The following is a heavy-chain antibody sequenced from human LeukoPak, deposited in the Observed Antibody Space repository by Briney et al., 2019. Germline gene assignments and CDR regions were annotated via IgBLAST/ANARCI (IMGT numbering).Heavy chain of an antibody. J-gene: IGHJ3*02. CDR2: IIPIFGTA. D-gene: IGHD2-21*02. CDR3: ARELVVTAIPDAFDI. CDR1: GGTFSSYA. Sequence: GASVKVSCKASGGTFSSYAISWVRQAPGQGLEWMGRIIPIFGTANYAQKFQGRVTITTDESTSTAYMELSSLRSEDTAVYYCARELVVTAIPDAFDIWGQGTMVTVSS. V-gene: IGHV1-69*05.